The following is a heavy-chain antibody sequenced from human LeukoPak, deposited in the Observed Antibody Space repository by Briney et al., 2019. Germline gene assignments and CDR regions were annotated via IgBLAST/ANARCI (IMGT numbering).Heavy chain of an antibody. V-gene: IGHV4-39*01. CDR3: VRSGYYPYYFDY. CDR1: GGSISVSSYY. CDR2: IYYSGST. Sequence: SETLSLTCTVSGGSISVSSYYWGWIRQPPGKGLEWIGSIYYSGSTYYSPSLKSRVTISVDTSQNQFSLKLSSVTAADTAVYYCVRSGYYPYYFDYWGQGTLVTVSS. D-gene: IGHD3-22*01. J-gene: IGHJ4*02.